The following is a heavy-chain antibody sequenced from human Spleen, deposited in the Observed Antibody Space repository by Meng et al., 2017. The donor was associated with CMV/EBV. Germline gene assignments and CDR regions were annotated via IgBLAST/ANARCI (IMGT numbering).Heavy chain of an antibody. V-gene: IGHV1-8*01. CDR1: GYTFTSYD. D-gene: IGHD3-3*01. Sequence: ASVQVSCKASGYTFTSYDINWVRQATGQGLEWMGWMNPNSGNTGYAQKFQGRVTMTRNTSISTAYMELSSLRSEDTAVYYCARGQGSTFGTGYGMDVWGQGTTVTVSS. CDR2: MNPNSGNT. J-gene: IGHJ6*02. CDR3: ARGQGSTFGTGYGMDV.